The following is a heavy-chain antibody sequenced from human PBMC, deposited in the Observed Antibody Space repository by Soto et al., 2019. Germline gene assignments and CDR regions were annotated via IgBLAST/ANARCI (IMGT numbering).Heavy chain of an antibody. V-gene: IGHV4-59*11. J-gene: IGHJ6*02. CDR1: GASISSHY. CDR3: ATTRIEGHYYNGFDG. CDR2: IYYNGIT. Sequence: QVQVQQSGPGLVRPSETLSLACTVSGASISSHYWNWIRQSPGGGLEGIGYIYYNGITNYNASLESRVTISQDTSKNELSLKLTSVTAADTAIYYCATTRIEGHYYNGFDGWGRGTTVTVSS. D-gene: IGHD2-15*01.